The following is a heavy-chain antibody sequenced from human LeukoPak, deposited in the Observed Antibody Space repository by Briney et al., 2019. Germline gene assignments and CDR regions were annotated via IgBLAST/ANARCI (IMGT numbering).Heavy chain of an antibody. Sequence: SETLSLTCTVSGGSISSGGYYWSWLRQHPGKGLGWIGYIYYSGSTYYNPSLKSRVTISVDTSKNQFSLKLSSVTAADTAVYYCARFPYSLLADGIDYWGQGTLVTVSS. CDR3: ARFPYSLLADGIDY. V-gene: IGHV4-31*03. CDR1: GGSISSGGYY. D-gene: IGHD5-18*01. CDR2: IYYSGST. J-gene: IGHJ4*02.